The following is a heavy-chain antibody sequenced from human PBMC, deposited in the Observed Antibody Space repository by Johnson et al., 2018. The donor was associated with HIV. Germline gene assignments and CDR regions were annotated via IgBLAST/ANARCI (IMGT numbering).Heavy chain of an antibody. CDR2: INTAGGST. CDR3: AREGPSERAGFDI. V-gene: IGHV3-74*01. CDR1: GFTFSSYA. J-gene: IGHJ3*02. Sequence: VQLVESGGGVVQPGRSLRLSCAASGFTFSSYAMHWVRQAPGKGLVWVARINTAGGSTSYVDSVQGRFTVSRDNAKNTLYLQMNSLRADDTAVYYCAREGPSERAGFDIWGQGTMVTVSS.